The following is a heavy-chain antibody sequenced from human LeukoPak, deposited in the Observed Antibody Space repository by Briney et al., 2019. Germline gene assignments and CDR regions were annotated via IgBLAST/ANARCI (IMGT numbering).Heavy chain of an antibody. CDR3: ARDGGAAADPFDY. D-gene: IGHD6-13*01. J-gene: IGHJ4*02. CDR2: ISSSGSTI. CDR1: GFTFSDYY. V-gene: IGHV3-11*04. Sequence: GGSLRLSCAASGFTFSDYYMSWIRQAPGKGLEWVSYISSSGSTIYYADSVKGRFTISRGNAKNSLYLQMNSLRGEDTAVYYCARDGGAAADPFDYWGQGTLVSVSS.